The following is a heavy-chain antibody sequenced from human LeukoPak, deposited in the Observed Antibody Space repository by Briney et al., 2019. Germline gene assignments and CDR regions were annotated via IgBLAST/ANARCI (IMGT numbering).Heavy chain of an antibody. CDR1: GFTVSSNY. CDR3: ARDGDRGYSYGAASWYFDL. Sequence: PGGSLRLSCAASGFTVSSNYMSWVRQAPGKGLEWVSVIYSGGSTYYADSVKGRFTISRDNSKNTLYLQMNSLRAEDTAVYYCARDGDRGYSYGAASWYFDLWGRGTLVTVSS. CDR2: IYSGGST. V-gene: IGHV3-53*01. D-gene: IGHD5-18*01. J-gene: IGHJ2*01.